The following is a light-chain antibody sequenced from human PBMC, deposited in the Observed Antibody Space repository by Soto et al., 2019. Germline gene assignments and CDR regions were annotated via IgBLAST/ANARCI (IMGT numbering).Light chain of an antibody. CDR2: GTS. CDR1: QNISRS. CDR3: QQRSNWPPIT. J-gene: IGKJ5*01. Sequence: EIGFRQARGTMFLKPGERAALSCRASQNISRSLAWYQQKPGQGPSLLIYGTSNRATGIPARFSGSGSGTDFTLTISSLEPEDFAVYYCQQRSNWPPITFGQGTRLEIK. V-gene: IGKV3-11*01.